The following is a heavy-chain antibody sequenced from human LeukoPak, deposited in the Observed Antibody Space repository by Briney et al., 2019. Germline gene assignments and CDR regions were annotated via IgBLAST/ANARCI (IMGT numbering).Heavy chain of an antibody. V-gene: IGHV4-4*02. Sequence: PSETLSLTCAVSGGSVRTSNWWIWVRQPPGKGLEWIGEIHHRGSTNSNPSLKSRVTISIDNSKNQFSLKLSSVTAADTAVYYCAADRGGYDFDYWGQGSLVTVSS. CDR3: AADRGGYDFDY. CDR1: GGSVRTSNW. D-gene: IGHD5-12*01. CDR2: IHHRGST. J-gene: IGHJ4*02.